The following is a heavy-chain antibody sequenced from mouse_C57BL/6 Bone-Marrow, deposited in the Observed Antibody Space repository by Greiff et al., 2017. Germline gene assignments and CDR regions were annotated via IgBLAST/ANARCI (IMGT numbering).Heavy chain of an antibody. V-gene: IGHV5-12*01. J-gene: IGHJ4*01. CDR1: GFTFSDYY. CDR3: ARHGYYYAMDY. CDR2: ISNGGGST. D-gene: IGHD2-2*01. Sequence: EVQLVESGGGLVQPGGSLKLSCAASGFTFSDYYMYWVRQTPEKRLEWVAYISNGGGSTYYPDTVKGRFTISRDNAKNTLYLQMSRLKSEDTAMYYCARHGYYYAMDYWGQGTSVTVSS.